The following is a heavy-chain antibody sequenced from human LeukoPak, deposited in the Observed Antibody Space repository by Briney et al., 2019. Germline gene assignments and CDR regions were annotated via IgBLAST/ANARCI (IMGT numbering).Heavy chain of an antibody. CDR3: ARDPWGSDAFDI. J-gene: IGHJ3*02. CDR2: ISSSSSTI. V-gene: IGHV3-48*04. Sequence: GGSLRLSCAASGFTFSSYTMNWVRQPPGKGVEGVSYISSSSSTIYYADSVKGRFTISRDNAKNSLYLQMNSLRAEDTAVYYCARDPWGSDAFDIWGQGTMVTVSS. D-gene: IGHD3-16*01. CDR1: GFTFSSYT.